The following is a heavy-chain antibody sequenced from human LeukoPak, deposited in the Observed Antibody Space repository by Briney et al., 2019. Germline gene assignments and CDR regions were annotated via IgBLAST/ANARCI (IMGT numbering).Heavy chain of an antibody. Sequence: SQALSLTCTVSGGSISSGDYYWSWIRQPPGKGLEWIGYIYYSGSTYYNPSLKSRVTISVDTSKNQFSLKLSSVTAADTAVYYCARDPGRNYYYYYMDVWGKGTTVTVSS. V-gene: IGHV4-30-4*08. CDR3: ARDPGRNYYYYYMDV. J-gene: IGHJ6*03. CDR1: GGSISSGDYY. CDR2: IYYSGST.